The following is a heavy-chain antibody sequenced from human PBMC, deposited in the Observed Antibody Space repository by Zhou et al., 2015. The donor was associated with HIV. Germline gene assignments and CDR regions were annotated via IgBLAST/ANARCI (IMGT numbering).Heavy chain of an antibody. CDR3: ATDTRPLP. J-gene: IGHJ5*02. V-gene: IGHV3-21*01. CDR1: QFTFRTYG. Sequence: VQLVESGGGVVQPGRSLRLSCAASQFTFRTYGMHWVRQVPDRGLEWVSSISSSSSYIYYADSVKGRFTISRDNAKNSLYLQMNSLRAEDTAVYYCATDTRPLPWGQGTLVTVSS. D-gene: IGHD2-2*02. CDR2: ISSSSSYI.